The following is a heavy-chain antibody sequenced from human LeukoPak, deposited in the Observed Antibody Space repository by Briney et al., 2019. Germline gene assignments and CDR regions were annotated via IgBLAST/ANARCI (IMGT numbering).Heavy chain of an antibody. CDR1: GFTFSSYA. V-gene: IGHV3-23*01. D-gene: IGHD3-22*01. CDR2: ISGSGGST. Sequence: PGGSLRLSCAASGFTFSSYAMSWVRQAPGKGLEWVSAISGSGGSTYYADSVKGRFTISRDNSKNTLYLQMNSLRAEDTAVYYCANSDYYDSSGYYYGAWFPTPSHTVYWGQGTLVTVSS. CDR3: ANSDYYDSSGYYYGAWFPTPSHTVY. J-gene: IGHJ4*02.